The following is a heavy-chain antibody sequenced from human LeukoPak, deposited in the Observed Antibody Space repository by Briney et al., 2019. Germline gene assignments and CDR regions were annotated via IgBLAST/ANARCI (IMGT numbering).Heavy chain of an antibody. V-gene: IGHV4-4*02. CDR1: GGSISSYY. CDR2: IYHSGST. Sequence: SETLSLTCTVSGGSISSYYWSWVRQPPGKGLEWIGEIYHSGSTNYNPSLKSRVTISVDKSKNQFSLKLSSVTAADTAVYYCASRGSGWYQYYFDYWGQGTLVTVSS. CDR3: ASRGSGWYQYYFDY. D-gene: IGHD6-19*01. J-gene: IGHJ4*02.